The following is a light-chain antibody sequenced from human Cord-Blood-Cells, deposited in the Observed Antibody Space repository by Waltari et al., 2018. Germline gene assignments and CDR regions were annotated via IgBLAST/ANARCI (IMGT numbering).Light chain of an antibody. CDR2: DVS. V-gene: IGLV2-11*01. Sequence: QSALTQPRSVSGSPGQSVTISCTGTSSEVGGYNYVSWYQQHPGKAPKLMIYDVSKRPSGVPDRFSGSKSGNTASLTISGLQAEDEADYYCCSYAGSPYVFGTGTKVTVL. CDR1: SSEVGGYNY. CDR3: CSYAGSPYV. J-gene: IGLJ1*01.